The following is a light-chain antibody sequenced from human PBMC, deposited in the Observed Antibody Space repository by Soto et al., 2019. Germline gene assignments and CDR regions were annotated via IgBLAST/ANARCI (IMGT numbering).Light chain of an antibody. V-gene: IGLV2-11*01. CDR1: SSDVGGYNY. Sequence: QSALTQPRSVSGSPGQSVTISCTGTSSDVGGYNYVSWYQQHPGKAPKLRIYDVSKRPSGVPDRFSGSKSANTASLTISGLQAEDEADYYCCSYAGTYTGVFGGGTKLTVL. CDR3: CSYAGTYTGV. J-gene: IGLJ3*02. CDR2: DVS.